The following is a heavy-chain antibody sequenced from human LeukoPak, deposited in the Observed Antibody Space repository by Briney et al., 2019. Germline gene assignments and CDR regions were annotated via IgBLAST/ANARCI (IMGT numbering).Heavy chain of an antibody. CDR1: GYTCTSYG. J-gene: IGHJ4*02. D-gene: IGHD3-22*01. CDR3: STDRYDSSVPLDY. Sequence: ASAKVSCKASGYTCTSYGISWVRRAPGKGHEWMGGFDPEDGETIYAQKFQGRVTMTEDTSTDTAYMELSSLRSEDTAVYYGSTDRYDSSVPLDYWGQGTLVTVSS. V-gene: IGHV1-24*01. CDR2: FDPEDGET.